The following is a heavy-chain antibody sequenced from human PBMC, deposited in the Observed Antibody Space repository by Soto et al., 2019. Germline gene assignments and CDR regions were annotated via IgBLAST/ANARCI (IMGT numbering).Heavy chain of an antibody. Sequence: ETLSLTCSVSGGSFRGYFWSWIRQSPAKGLEWIGEINDSGNTYYNPSFKSRLTISVDTSTSQISLSLTSATAADSAVYYCQGGDFWGQGTRVTVYS. J-gene: IGHJ4*02. D-gene: IGHD3-16*01. CDR1: GGSFRGYF. V-gene: IGHV4-34*01. CDR2: INDSGNT. CDR3: QGGDF.